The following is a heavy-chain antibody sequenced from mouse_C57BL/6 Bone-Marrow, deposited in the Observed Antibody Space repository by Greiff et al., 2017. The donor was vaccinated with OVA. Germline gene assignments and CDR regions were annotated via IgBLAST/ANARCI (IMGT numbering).Heavy chain of an antibody. CDR2: ISDGGSYT. J-gene: IGHJ1*03. D-gene: IGHD2-4*01. Sequence: EVMLVESGGGLVKPGGSLKLSCAASGFTFSSYAMSWVRQTPEKRLEWVATISDGGSYTYYPDNVKGRFTISRDNAKNNLYLQMSHLKSEDTAMYYCARVYDYDEDWYFDVWGTGTTVTVSS. CDR1: GFTFSSYA. V-gene: IGHV5-4*03. CDR3: ARVYDYDEDWYFDV.